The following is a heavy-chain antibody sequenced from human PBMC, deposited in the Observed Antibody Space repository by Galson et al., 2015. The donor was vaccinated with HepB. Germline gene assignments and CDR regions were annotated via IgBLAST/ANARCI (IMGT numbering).Heavy chain of an antibody. CDR2: IIPIFGTA. CDR1: GGTFSSYA. Sequence: SVKVSCKASGGTFSSYAISWVRQAPGQGLEWMGGIIPIFGTANYAQKFQGRVTITADESTSTAYMELSSLRSEDTAVYYCARKKDIVVVPAAKGGESNAFDIWGQGTMVTVSS. D-gene: IGHD2-2*01. V-gene: IGHV1-69*13. J-gene: IGHJ3*02. CDR3: ARKKDIVVVPAAKGGESNAFDI.